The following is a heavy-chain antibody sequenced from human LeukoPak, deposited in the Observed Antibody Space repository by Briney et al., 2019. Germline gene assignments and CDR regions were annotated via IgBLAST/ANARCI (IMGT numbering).Heavy chain of an antibody. CDR2: INHGGST. CDR1: GGSFSGYY. CDR3: ARFPSGSYVFLWAFDI. D-gene: IGHD1-26*01. V-gene: IGHV4-34*01. Sequence: SETLSLTCAVYGGSFSGYYWSWIRQVPGKGLECIGEINHGGSTNYNPSRKSRVHISEDTPQNHSSLKLVSVTAADTAVYYCARFPSGSYVFLWAFDIWGQGTMVTVSS. J-gene: IGHJ3*02.